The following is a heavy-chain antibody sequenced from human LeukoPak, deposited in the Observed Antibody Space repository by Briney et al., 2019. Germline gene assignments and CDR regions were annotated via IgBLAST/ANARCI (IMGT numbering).Heavy chain of an antibody. CDR2: ISGSGGST. Sequence: GGSLRLSCAASGFTFSSYAMSGVRQAPGKGLEWVSAISGSGGSTYYADSVKGRFTISRDNSKNTLYLQMNSLRAEDTAVYYCAKLGNGCSSTSCYTGAFDIWGQGTMVTVSS. D-gene: IGHD2-2*02. CDR1: GFTFSSYA. J-gene: IGHJ3*02. CDR3: AKLGNGCSSTSCYTGAFDI. V-gene: IGHV3-23*01.